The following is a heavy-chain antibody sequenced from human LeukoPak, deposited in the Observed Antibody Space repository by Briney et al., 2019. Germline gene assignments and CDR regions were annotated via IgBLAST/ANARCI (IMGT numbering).Heavy chain of an antibody. J-gene: IGHJ4*02. CDR3: ARDMVVLRYFDWRLEFDY. Sequence: QPGGSLRLSCAASGFTFSSYAMHWVRQAPGKGLEWVAVISYDGSNKYYADSVKGRFTISRDNSKNTLYLQMNSLRAEDTAVYYCARDMVVLRYFDWRLEFDYWGQGTLVTVSS. V-gene: IGHV3-30-3*01. D-gene: IGHD3-9*01. CDR1: GFTFSSYA. CDR2: ISYDGSNK.